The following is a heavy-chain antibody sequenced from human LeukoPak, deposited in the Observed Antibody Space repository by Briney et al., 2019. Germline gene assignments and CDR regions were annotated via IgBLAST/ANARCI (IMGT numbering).Heavy chain of an antibody. J-gene: IGHJ4*02. D-gene: IGHD3-10*01. CDR2: INPSGGST. CDR1: GYTYTRYY. Sequence: ASVKVSCEASGYTYTRYYLHWVRQAPGQGLEWMGIINPSGGSTSYAQKFQGRGTITRDTSTSTVHMDLSSLRSEDTAVYYCARGWMGRGDIFHFLDYWAQGTLVTVSS. V-gene: IGHV1-46*01. CDR3: ARGWMGRGDIFHFLDY.